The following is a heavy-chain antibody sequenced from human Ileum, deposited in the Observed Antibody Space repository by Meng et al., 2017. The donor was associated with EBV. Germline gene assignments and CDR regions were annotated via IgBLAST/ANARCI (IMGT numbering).Heavy chain of an antibody. CDR1: DGSISSSNW. D-gene: IGHD5-24*01. CDR3: ARHSGYNQGY. CDR2: IYYSGSP. J-gene: IGHJ4*02. V-gene: IGHV4-4*02. Sequence: VQVEGSGPGLVKPSGTLSLICVVFDGSISSSNWWSWVRQPPGKGLEWIGQIYYSGSPSYNPSLKSRVTMSVDKSKNQVSLNLNSVTAADTALYYCARHSGYNQGYWGQGTLVTVSS.